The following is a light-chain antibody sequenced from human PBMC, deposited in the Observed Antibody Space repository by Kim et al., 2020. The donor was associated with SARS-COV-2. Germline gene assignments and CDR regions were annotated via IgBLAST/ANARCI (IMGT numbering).Light chain of an antibody. CDR1: KLEDKY. CDR3: QAWDSSTAV. J-gene: IGLJ2*01. Sequence: SYELTQPPSVSVSPGQTASITCSGDKLEDKYACWYQQKPGQSPVLVIYQDSKRPSGIPERFSGSNSGNKATLTISGTQAMDEADYYCQAWDSSTAVFGGGTQLTVL. V-gene: IGLV3-1*01. CDR2: QDS.